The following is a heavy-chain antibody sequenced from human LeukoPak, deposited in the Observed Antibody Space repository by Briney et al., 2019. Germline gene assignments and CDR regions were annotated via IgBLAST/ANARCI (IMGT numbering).Heavy chain of an antibody. CDR2: IYSGGGT. CDR1: GFTVSSNY. V-gene: IGHV3-53*05. D-gene: IGHD6-19*01. J-gene: IGHJ5*02. CDR3: ARTVAVAGTGWFDP. Sequence: PGGSLRLSCAASGFTVSSNYMSWVRQAPGKGLEWVSVIYSGGGTYYADSVKGRFTISRDNSKNTLYLQMNSLRSEDTAVYYCARTVAVAGTGWFDPWGQGTLVTVSS.